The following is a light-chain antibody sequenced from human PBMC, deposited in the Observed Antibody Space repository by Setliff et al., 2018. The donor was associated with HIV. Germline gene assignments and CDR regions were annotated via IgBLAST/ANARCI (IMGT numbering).Light chain of an antibody. CDR3: QSYDSSLSAYV. V-gene: IGLV1-40*01. Sequence: QSVLTQPPSVSGTPGQRVTISCTGSSSNFGAGYDVHWYQQLPGTAPKLLISGNNNRPSGVSDRFSGSKSGTSASLAITGLQAEDEADYYCQSYDSSLSAYVFGTGTKGTVL. CDR1: SSNFGAGYD. J-gene: IGLJ1*01. CDR2: GNN.